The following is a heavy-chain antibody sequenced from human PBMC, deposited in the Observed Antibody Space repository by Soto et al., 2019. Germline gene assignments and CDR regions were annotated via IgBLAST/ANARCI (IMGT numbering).Heavy chain of an antibody. CDR3: ARSSGSYSKWFDP. D-gene: IGHD3-10*01. CDR2: INLKSGST. Sequence: QVRLVQSGAEARRPGASVKVSCKASGDSFTGYYIHWVRQAPGQGLEWMGWINLKSGSTNFAEKFRGWATVTRDTSTSTAYLELSSLTSNDTAVYYCARSSGSYSKWFDPWGQGTLVTVFS. CDR1: GDSFTGYY. J-gene: IGHJ5*02. V-gene: IGHV1-2*04.